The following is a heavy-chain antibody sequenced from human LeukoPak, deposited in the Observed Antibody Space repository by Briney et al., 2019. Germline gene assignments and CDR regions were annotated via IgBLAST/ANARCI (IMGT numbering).Heavy chain of an antibody. CDR2: INGEGSST. V-gene: IGHV3-74*01. J-gene: IGHJ6*02. CDR3: ARGRFGMDV. CDR1: GFTFSSYS. Sequence: GGSLRLSCAASGFTFSSYSMNWVRQAPGKGLVWVSRINGEGSSTSYADSVKGRFTISRDNAKNTLYLQMNSLRAEDTAVYYCARGRFGMDVWGQGTTVTVSS.